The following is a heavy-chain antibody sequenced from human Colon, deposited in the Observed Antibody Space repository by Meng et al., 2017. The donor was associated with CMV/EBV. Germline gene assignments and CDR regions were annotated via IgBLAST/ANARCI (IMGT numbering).Heavy chain of an antibody. CDR2: ISANNGNT. CDR3: ATGGSPFFNP. D-gene: IGHD3-10*01. J-gene: IGHJ5*02. Sequence: QLVQSKTEVKKLGASVKVSCKASGNTLSTYVISRVRQAPGQGLEWMGWISANNGNTNYGKKFQGRVTMTTDTSTNTAYMELRSLRSDDTAVYYCATGGSPFFNPWGQGTLVTVSS. CDR1: GNTLSTYV. V-gene: IGHV1-18*01.